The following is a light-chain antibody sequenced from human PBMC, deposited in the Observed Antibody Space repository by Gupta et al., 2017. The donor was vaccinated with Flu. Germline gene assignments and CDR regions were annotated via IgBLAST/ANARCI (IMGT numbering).Light chain of an antibody. CDR3: QQYNIWPPWT. J-gene: IGKJ1*01. V-gene: IGKV3-15*01. Sequence: ANLSVSPGERATLSCRASRSVRSNLACYQQKPGQAPRLLILGASTRAAGIPARFSGSGCETEFTLTISGRQSEDFAVYYCQQYNIWPPWTFGQGTKVEIK. CDR2: GAS. CDR1: RSVRSN.